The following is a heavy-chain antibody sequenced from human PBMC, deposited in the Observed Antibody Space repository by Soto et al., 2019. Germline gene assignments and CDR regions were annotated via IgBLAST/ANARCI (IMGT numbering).Heavy chain of an antibody. CDR1: GDSVSSNSAA. D-gene: IGHD3-10*01. CDR3: AREALPLWFGELSEPSLEDYGLDV. Sequence: SHTLSLTCDISGDSVSSNSAAWNWIRQSQSRALEWLGRTYYRSKWYNDYAVSVKSRITINPDTSKNQFSLQLNSVTPEDTAVYYCAREALPLWFGELSEPSLEDYGLDVWGQGTTVGVTS. V-gene: IGHV6-1*01. CDR2: TYYRSKWYN. J-gene: IGHJ6*02.